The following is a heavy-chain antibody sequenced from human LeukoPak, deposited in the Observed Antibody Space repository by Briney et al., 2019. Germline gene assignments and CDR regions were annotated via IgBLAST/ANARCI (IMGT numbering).Heavy chain of an antibody. D-gene: IGHD3-10*01. V-gene: IGHV1-18*01. CDR2: ISAYNGNT. CDR3: ARRLGYGSGSENWFDP. J-gene: IGHJ5*02. CDR1: GYTFTSYG. Sequence: GASVKVSCKASGYTFTSYGISWVRQAPGQGLEWMGWISAYNGNTNYAQKLQGRVTMTTDTSTSTAYMELRSLRSDDTAVDYCARRLGYGSGSENWFDPWGQGTLVTVSS.